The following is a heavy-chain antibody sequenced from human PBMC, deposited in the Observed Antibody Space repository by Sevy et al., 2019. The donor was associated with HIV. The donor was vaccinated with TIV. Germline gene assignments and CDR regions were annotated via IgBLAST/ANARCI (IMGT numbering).Heavy chain of an antibody. V-gene: IGHV3-30*18. CDR1: GFTFSSYG. CDR2: ISYDGSNK. D-gene: IGHD2-2*01. Sequence: GGSLRLSCAASGFTFSSYGMHWVRQAPGKGLEWVAVISYDGSNKYYADSVKGRFTISRDNSKNTLYLQMNSLRAEETAVYYCAKGSPLIVVVPAANRSPFDYWGQGTLVTVSS. CDR3: AKGSPLIVVVPAANRSPFDY. J-gene: IGHJ4*02.